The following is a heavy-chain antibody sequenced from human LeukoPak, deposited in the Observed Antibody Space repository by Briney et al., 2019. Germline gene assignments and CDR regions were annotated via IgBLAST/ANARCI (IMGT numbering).Heavy chain of an antibody. CDR3: ARTSSNSWSYGMDV. CDR2: IYPSGST. V-gene: IGHV4-4*07. J-gene: IGHJ6*02. D-gene: IGHD6-13*01. Sequence: SETLSLTCSVSDGSISSYYWSWIRQPAGKGLEWIGRIYPSGSTNYNPSLKSRVTMSVDTSKNQFSLKLSSVTAADTAVYYCARTSSNSWSYGMDVWGQGTTVTVSS. CDR1: DGSISSYY.